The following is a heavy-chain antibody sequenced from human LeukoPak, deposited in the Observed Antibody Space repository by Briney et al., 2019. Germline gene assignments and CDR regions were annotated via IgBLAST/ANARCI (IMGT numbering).Heavy chain of an antibody. CDR3: ATASNTNYYYYMDV. D-gene: IGHD3-3*01. Sequence: KPSETLSLTCTVSAYSISSGYYWAWIRQPPGKGLEWIGSMYQSGSTYYNPSLESRVTISEDTSKKQFSLNLSTVTAADTAVYYCATASNTNYYYYMDVWGKGTTVTVSS. V-gene: IGHV4-38-2*02. CDR1: AYSISSGYY. J-gene: IGHJ6*03. CDR2: MYQSGST.